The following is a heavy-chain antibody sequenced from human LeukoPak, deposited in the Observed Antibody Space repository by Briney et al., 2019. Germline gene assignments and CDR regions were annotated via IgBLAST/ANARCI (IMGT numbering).Heavy chain of an antibody. CDR2: IYYSGST. CDR3: ARDSTMGPLRYPGGMDV. D-gene: IGHD4-17*01. V-gene: IGHV4-30-4*01. CDR1: GGSISSGDYD. J-gene: IGHJ6*02. Sequence: SQTLSLTCTVSGGSISSGDYDWSWIRQPPGKGLEWLGYIYYSGSTYYNPSLKSRVTISVDTSKNQFSLKLSSVTAADTAVYYCARDSTMGPLRYPGGMDVWGQGTTVTVSS.